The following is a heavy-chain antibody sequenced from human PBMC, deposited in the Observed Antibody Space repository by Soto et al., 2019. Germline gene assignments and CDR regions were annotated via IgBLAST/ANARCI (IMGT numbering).Heavy chain of an antibody. CDR2: ISGSGGDT. CDR3: ARPRGYGVFDAYDI. CDR1: GFTFSTYA. V-gene: IGHV3-23*01. Sequence: GGSLRLSCAASGFTFSTYAMNWVRQAPGKGLEWVSAISGSGGDTFYADSVKGRFTISRDNSIGTLYLQMSRLRTEDTAIYYCARPRGYGVFDAYDIWGQGTMVTVSS. D-gene: IGHD4-17*01. J-gene: IGHJ3*02.